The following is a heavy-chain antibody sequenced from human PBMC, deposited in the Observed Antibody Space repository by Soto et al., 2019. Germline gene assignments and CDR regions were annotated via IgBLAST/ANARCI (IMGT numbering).Heavy chain of an antibody. Sequence: GGSLRLSCAASGFTFSSYAMSWVRQAPGKGLEWVSAISGSGGSTYYADSVKGRFTISRDNSKNTLYLQMNSLRAEDTAVYYCAKDSGLLWFGESFDYWGQGTLVTVSS. CDR2: ISGSGGST. V-gene: IGHV3-23*01. J-gene: IGHJ4*02. D-gene: IGHD3-10*01. CDR1: GFTFSSYA. CDR3: AKDSGLLWFGESFDY.